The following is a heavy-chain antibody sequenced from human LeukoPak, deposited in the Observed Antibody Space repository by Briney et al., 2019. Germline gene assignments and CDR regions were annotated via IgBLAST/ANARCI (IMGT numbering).Heavy chain of an antibody. CDR1: GASVSSGGYY. D-gene: IGHD3-10*01. V-gene: IGHV4-61*08. CDR2: IYYSGST. Sequence: SETLSLTCTVSGASVSSGGYYWSWIRQPPGKGLEWIGYIYYSGSTNYNPSLKSRVTISVDTSKNQLSLKVNSVTAADTAIYYCARRGGSGRSFDYWGQGTLVTVSS. CDR3: ARRGGSGRSFDY. J-gene: IGHJ4*02.